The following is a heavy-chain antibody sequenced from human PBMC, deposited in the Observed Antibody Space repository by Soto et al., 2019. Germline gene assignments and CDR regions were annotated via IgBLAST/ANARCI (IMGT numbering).Heavy chain of an antibody. V-gene: IGHV1-69*01. D-gene: IGHD1-1*01. J-gene: IGHJ4*02. CDR1: GGTFSNYA. CDR2: IIPLTETP. CDR3: AIGTRNIWTCDF. Sequence: QVQVVQSGAEVKKPGSSVKVSCKASGGTFSNYAISWVRQAPGHGLEWVGGIIPLTETPVYAQTVQGRLTITADEITSAAYMELSSLRSDDTAVYYCAIGTRNIWTCDFWGQGTLVTVSS.